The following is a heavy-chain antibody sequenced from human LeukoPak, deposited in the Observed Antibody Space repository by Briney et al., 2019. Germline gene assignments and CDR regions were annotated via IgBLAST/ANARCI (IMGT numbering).Heavy chain of an antibody. CDR1: GYSFTSYK. D-gene: IGHD6-13*01. Sequence: ASVKVSCKASGYSFTSYKMHWVRQAPGQGLDWMGIINPSDGWTSYAQNFQGRVTMTRDTSTSTVYMELSSLRSEDTAVYYCARDSSNWSTDAWGQGTTVTVSS. CDR2: INPSDGWT. V-gene: IGHV1-46*01. CDR3: ARDSSNWSTDA. J-gene: IGHJ6*02.